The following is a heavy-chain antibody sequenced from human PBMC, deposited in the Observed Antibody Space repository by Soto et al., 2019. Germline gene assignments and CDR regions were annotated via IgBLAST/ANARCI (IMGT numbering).Heavy chain of an antibody. D-gene: IGHD6-6*01. V-gene: IGHV3-48*02. CDR3: ARGEYGRSPPDSVYYDYGLDV. J-gene: IGHJ6*02. CDR1: GFTFSSYS. CDR2: ISRSGSLI. Sequence: EVHLVESGGGLVQPGGSLRLSCAASGFTFSSYSMNWVRQAPGKGLQCVSYISRSGSLIYYADSVKGRFTISRDNAKNSLYLQMNSLRDEDTAVYYCARGEYGRSPPDSVYYDYGLDVWGQWTPVTVSS.